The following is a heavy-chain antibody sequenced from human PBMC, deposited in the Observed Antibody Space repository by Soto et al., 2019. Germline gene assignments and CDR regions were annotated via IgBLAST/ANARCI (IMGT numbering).Heavy chain of an antibody. CDR1: GYTFTSYG. V-gene: IGHV1-18*01. D-gene: IGHD1-1*01. CDR3: ARGRYGDY. CDR2: ISAHNGNT. J-gene: IGHJ4*02. Sequence: QVHLVQSGAEVKKPGASVKVSCKGSGYTFTSYGITWVRQAPGQGLEWMGWISAHNGNTDYAQKLQGRVTVTRDTSTSTACMELRSLLSDDTAVYYCARGRYGDYWGQGALVTVSS.